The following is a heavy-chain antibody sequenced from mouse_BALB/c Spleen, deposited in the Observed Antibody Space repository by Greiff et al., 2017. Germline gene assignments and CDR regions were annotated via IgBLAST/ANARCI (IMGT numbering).Heavy chain of an antibody. V-gene: IGHV14-3*02. CDR1: GFNIKDTY. CDR2: IDPANGNT. D-gene: IGHD1-1*01. CDR3: ARGRAVVAPFDY. Sequence: VQLQQSGAELVKPGASVKLSCTASGFNIKDTYMHWVKQRPEQGLEWIGRIDPANGNTKYDPKFQGKATITADTSSNTAYLQLSSLTSEDTAVYYCARGRAVVAPFDYWGQGTTLTVSS. J-gene: IGHJ2*01.